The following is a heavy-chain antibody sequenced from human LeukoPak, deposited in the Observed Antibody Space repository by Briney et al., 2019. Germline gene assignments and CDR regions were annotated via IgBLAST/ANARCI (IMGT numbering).Heavy chain of an antibody. D-gene: IGHD5-12*01. Sequence: GRSLRLSCTASGFTFSSYAMHWVRQAPGKGLEWVALISYDGSNKYYADSVKGRFTISRDNSKNTLYLQMNSLRAEDTAVYYCAKTPGSITFYWYFDLWGRGTLVTVSS. CDR3: AKTPGSITFYWYFDL. CDR1: GFTFSSYA. V-gene: IGHV3-30-3*02. CDR2: ISYDGSNK. J-gene: IGHJ2*01.